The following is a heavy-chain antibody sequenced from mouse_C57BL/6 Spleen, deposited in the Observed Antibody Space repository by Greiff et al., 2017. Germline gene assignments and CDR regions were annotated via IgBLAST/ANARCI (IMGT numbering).Heavy chain of an antibody. V-gene: IGHV1-52*01. CDR1: GYTFTSYW. CDR3: ARRYYGSYYFDY. J-gene: IGHJ2*01. Sequence: QVQLQQSGAELVRPGSSVKLSCKASGYTFTSYWMHWVKQRPIQGLEWIGNIDPSDSETHYNQKFKDKATLTVDKSSSTAYMQLSSLTSEYSAVYYCARRYYGSYYFDYWGQGTTLTVSS. CDR2: IDPSDSET. D-gene: IGHD1-1*01.